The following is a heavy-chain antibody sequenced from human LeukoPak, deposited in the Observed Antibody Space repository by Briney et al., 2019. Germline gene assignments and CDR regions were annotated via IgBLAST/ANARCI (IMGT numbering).Heavy chain of an antibody. D-gene: IGHD2-15*01. CDR3: ASRDGYCSGGSCHNWFDP. Sequence: SETLSLTCAVYGGSFSGYYWSWIRQPPGKGLEWIGEISHSGSTNYNPSLKSRVTISVDTPKNQFSLKLSSVTAADTAVYYCASRDGYCSGGSCHNWFDPWGQGTLVTVSS. CDR2: ISHSGST. V-gene: IGHV4-34*01. CDR1: GGSFSGYY. J-gene: IGHJ5*02.